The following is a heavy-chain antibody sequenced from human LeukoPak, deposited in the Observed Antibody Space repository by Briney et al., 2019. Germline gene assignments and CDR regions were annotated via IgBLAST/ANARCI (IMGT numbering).Heavy chain of an antibody. D-gene: IGHD2-2*01. J-gene: IGHJ5*02. CDR3: ARDLCTSSSCPNNWIDP. CDR1: GDSISSNSAA. CDR2: TYHRSKWYN. Sequence: SQTLSLTCAISGDSISSNSAAWNWIRQSPSRGLEWLGRTYHRSKWYNNYAISVKSRITINPDTSKNQFSLQLNSVTPEDTAVYYCARDLCTSSSCPNNWIDPWGQGTLVTVSS. V-gene: IGHV6-1*01.